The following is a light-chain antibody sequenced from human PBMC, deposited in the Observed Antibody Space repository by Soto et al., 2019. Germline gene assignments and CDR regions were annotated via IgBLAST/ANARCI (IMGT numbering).Light chain of an antibody. J-gene: IGKJ4*01. CDR3: QQCGSPLVT. CDR1: QSVGSSY. Sequence: EIVLTQSPGTLSLSPGERVTLFCRASQSVGSSYLAWYQQKAGHAPRLLIYGASSRATGIPDRFSGSGSGTEFTLTISRLEPEDSAVYYCQQCGSPLVTFGGGTKVEIK. V-gene: IGKV3-20*01. CDR2: GAS.